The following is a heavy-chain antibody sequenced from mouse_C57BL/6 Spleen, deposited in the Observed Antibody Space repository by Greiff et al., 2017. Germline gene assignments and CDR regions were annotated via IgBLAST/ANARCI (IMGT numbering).Heavy chain of an antibody. V-gene: IGHV1-15*01. CDR3: TRRDWFDY. Sequence: QVQLQQSGAELVRPGASVTLSCKASGYTFTDYEMHWVKQTPVHGLEWIGAIDPETGGTAYNQKFKGQAILTADKSASTAYMELRSLTSEDSAVYYCTRRDWFDYWGQGTTLTVSS. D-gene: IGHD3-3*01. CDR2: IDPETGGT. J-gene: IGHJ2*01. CDR1: GYTFTDYE.